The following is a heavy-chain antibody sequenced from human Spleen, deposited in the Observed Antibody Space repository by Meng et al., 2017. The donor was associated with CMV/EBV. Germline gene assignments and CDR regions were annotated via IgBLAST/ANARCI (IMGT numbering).Heavy chain of an antibody. CDR2: INHNGSI. Sequence: SETLSLTCTVYGEPLSGYYWSWIRQPPGMGLEWIGEINHNGSINYNPSLKSRVTLLVDTSKKQFSLKLRSVTAADTAVYYCARDSYYDFWSGHYWGWFDPWGQGTLVTVSS. CDR1: GEPLSGYY. CDR3: ARDSYYDFWSGHYWGWFDP. J-gene: IGHJ5*02. V-gene: IGHV4-34*01. D-gene: IGHD3-3*01.